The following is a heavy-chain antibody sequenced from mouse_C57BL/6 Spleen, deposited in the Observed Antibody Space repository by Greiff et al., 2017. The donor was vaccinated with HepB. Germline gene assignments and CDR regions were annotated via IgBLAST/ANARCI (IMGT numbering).Heavy chain of an antibody. Sequence: VQLQQSGPELVKPGASVKLSCKASGYTFTSYDINWVKQRPGQGLEWIGWIYPRDGSTKYNEKFKGKATLTVDTSSSTAYMELHSLTSEDSAVYFCAIIGYYYGKRYYFDYWGQGTTLTVSS. D-gene: IGHD2-1*01. CDR1: GYTFTSYD. CDR2: IYPRDGST. V-gene: IGHV1-85*01. J-gene: IGHJ2*01. CDR3: AIIGYYYGKRYYFDY.